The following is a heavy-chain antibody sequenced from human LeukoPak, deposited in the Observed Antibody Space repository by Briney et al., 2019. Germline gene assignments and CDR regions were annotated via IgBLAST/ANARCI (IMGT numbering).Heavy chain of an antibody. D-gene: IGHD6-19*01. CDR3: ARVPRIYSSGWGNWFDP. CDR1: GYTFTSYA. Sequence: ASVKVSCKASGYTFTSYAMNWVRQAPGQGLEWMGWINPHSGGTNYAQKFQGGVTMTRDTSISTAYMELSRLRSDDTAVYYCARVPRIYSSGWGNWFDPWGQGTLVTVSS. J-gene: IGHJ5*02. CDR2: INPHSGGT. V-gene: IGHV1-2*02.